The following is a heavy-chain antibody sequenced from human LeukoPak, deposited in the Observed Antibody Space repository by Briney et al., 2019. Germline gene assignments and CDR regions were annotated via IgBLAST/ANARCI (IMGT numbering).Heavy chain of an antibody. J-gene: IGHJ4*02. V-gene: IGHV1-8*03. D-gene: IGHD5-18*01. Sequence: ASVKVSCKASGYTFTSYDINWARQATGQGLEWMGWMNPNSGNTGYAQKFQGRVTITRNTSISTAYMELSSLRSEDTAVYYCARGRGYSYGSFDYWGQGTLVTVSS. CDR1: GYTFTSYD. CDR3: ARGRGYSYGSFDY. CDR2: MNPNSGNT.